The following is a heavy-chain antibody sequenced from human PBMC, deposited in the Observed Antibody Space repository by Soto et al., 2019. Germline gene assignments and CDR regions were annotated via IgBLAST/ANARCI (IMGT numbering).Heavy chain of an antibody. J-gene: IGHJ4*02. CDR1: GGSFSGYY. Sequence: PSETLSLTCAVYGGSFSGYYWSWIRQPPGKGLEWIGEINHSGSTNYNPSLKSRVTISVDTSKNQFSLKLSSVTAADTAVYYCARGGRAYCGGDCNIDYWGQGTLVTVSS. V-gene: IGHV4-34*01. D-gene: IGHD2-21*02. CDR2: INHSGST. CDR3: ARGGRAYCGGDCNIDY.